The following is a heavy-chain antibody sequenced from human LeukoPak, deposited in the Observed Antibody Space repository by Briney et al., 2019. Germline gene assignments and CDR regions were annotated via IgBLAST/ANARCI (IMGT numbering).Heavy chain of an antibody. CDR1: GFTFSTYS. V-gene: IGHV3-21*04. CDR3: AKENNWNDGRFNYFDY. D-gene: IGHD1-20*01. CDR2: ISTSSSYI. Sequence: GGSLRLSCAASGFTFSTYSMNWVRQAPGKGLEWVSSISTSSSYIDYADSVKGRFTISRDNAKNSLFLQMNSLRAEDTAVYYCAKENNWNDGRFNYFDYWGQGTLVTVSS. J-gene: IGHJ4*02.